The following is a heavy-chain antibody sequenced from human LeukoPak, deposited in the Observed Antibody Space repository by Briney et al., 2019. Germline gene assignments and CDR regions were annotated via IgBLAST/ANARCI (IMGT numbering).Heavy chain of an antibody. CDR1: GVSISSGSYY. CDR3: AREGRSMVRGVHKYYYYGMDV. CDR2: IYTSGST. D-gene: IGHD3-10*01. Sequence: SETLSLTCTVSGVSISSGSYYWSWIRQPAGKGLEWIGRIYTSGSTYYNPSLKSRVTISVDTSKNQFSLKLSSVTAADTAVYYCAREGRSMVRGVHKYYYYGMDVWGQGTTVTVSS. V-gene: IGHV4-61*02. J-gene: IGHJ6*02.